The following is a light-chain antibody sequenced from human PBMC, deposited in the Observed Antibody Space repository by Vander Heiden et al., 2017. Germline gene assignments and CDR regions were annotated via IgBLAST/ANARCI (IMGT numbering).Light chain of an antibody. J-gene: IGKJ4*01. V-gene: IGKV4-1*01. CDR2: WAS. CDR3: QQYYSTPLT. CDR1: QSVLYSSNNKNY. Sequence: IVITPSPDSLAVSLGERATINCKSSQSVLYSSNNKNYLAWYQQKPGQPPKLLIYWASTRESGVPDRFSGSGSGTDFTLTISSLQAEDVAVYYCQQYYSTPLTFGGGTKVEIK.